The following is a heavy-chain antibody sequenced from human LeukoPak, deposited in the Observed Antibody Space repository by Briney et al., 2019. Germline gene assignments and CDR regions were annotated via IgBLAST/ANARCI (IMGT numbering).Heavy chain of an antibody. J-gene: IGHJ6*03. CDR3: ARDLHRVVVRGVPHYYYYMDV. CDR1: GYTFTGYY. CDR2: INPNSGGT. D-gene: IGHD3-10*01. Sequence: ASVKVSCKASGYTFTGYYMHWVRQAPGQGLEWMGWINPNSGGTNYAQKLQGRVTMTTDTSRSTAYMELRSLRSDDTAVYYCARDLHRVVVRGVPHYYYYMDVWGKGTTVTISS. V-gene: IGHV1-2*02.